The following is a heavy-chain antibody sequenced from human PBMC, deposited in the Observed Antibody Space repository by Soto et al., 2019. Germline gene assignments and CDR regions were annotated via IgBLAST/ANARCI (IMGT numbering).Heavy chain of an antibody. CDR3: AKGEINYGDYGPGDY. CDR2: ISYDGSNK. V-gene: IGHV3-30*18. CDR1: GFTFSRYG. J-gene: IGHJ4*02. D-gene: IGHD4-17*01. Sequence: QVQLVESGGGVVQPGRSLRLSCAASGFTFSRYGMHWVRQAPGKGLEWVAVISYDGSNKYYADSVKGRFTISRDNSKNTLYLQMNSLRAEDTAVYYCAKGEINYGDYGPGDYWGQGTLVTVSS.